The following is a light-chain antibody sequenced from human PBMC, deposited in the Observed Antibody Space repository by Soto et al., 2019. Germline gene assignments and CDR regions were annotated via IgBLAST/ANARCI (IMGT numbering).Light chain of an antibody. J-gene: IGLJ1*01. V-gene: IGLV2-8*01. CDR1: SSDLGGYGY. CDR3: SSYAGSNNYV. Sequence: QSALTQPPSASGSPGQSVTISCTGTSSDLGGYGYVSWYQQHPGKAPKLMIYEVSKRPSGVPDRFSGSKSGNTASLTVSGLQAEDEADYYCSSYAGSNNYVFGTGTKLTVL. CDR2: EVS.